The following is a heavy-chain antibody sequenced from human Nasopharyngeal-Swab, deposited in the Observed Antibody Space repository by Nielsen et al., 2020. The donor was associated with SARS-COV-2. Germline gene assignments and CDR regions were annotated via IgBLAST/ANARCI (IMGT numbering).Heavy chain of an antibody. CDR3: ARAGEYRFDY. J-gene: IGHJ4*02. D-gene: IGHD7-27*01. Sequence: GGSLRLSCAGSGFTFSSSWLHWVRQAPGEGLGWVARLNGDATTVDYADSVKGRFTISRDNAKNTLYLQMNGLRDEDTAIYYCARAGEYRFDYWGQGTLVTVSS. CDR1: GFTFSSSW. V-gene: IGHV3-74*01. CDR2: LNGDATTV.